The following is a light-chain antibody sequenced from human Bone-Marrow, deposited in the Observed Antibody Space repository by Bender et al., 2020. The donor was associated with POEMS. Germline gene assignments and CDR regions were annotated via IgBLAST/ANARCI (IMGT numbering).Light chain of an antibody. J-gene: IGLJ3*02. CDR3: QSYDSDRNGWV. Sequence: QSALTQPASVSGSPGQSITISCTGTSSDVGSYNLVSWYQQHPGKAPKLMIYEGSKRPSGVSNRFSGSQSGTSASLAITGLQSEDEAAYFCQSYDSDRNGWVFGGGTKLTVL. CDR2: EGS. CDR1: SSDVGSYNL. V-gene: IGLV2-14*02.